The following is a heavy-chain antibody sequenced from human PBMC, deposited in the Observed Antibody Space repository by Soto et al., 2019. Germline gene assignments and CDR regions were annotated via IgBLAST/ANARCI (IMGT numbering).Heavy chain of an antibody. V-gene: IGHV3-30-3*01. J-gene: IGHJ5*02. CDR2: ISYDGSNK. CDR1: GFTFSSYA. Sequence: GGSLRLSCAASGFTFSSYAMHWVRQAPGKGLEWVAVISYDGSNKYYADSVKGRFTISRDNSKNTLYLQMNSLRAEDTAVYYCAKDPHERLWFGEFSKLPPPLNWFDPWGQGTLVTVS. D-gene: IGHD3-10*01. CDR3: AKDPHERLWFGEFSKLPPPLNWFDP.